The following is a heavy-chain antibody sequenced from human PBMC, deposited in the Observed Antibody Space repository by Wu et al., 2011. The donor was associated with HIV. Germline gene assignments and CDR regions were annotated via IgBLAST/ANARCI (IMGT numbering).Heavy chain of an antibody. J-gene: IGHJ4*02. V-gene: IGHV1-18*01. Sequence: QVQLVQSGAEVKKPGASVKVSCKASGYTFTSYGISWVRQAPGQGLEWIGWISTYNGKTNSAQKVQGRVTMTTDTSTNTVHMEVRSLRSDDTAVYYCARDEEGDTAMAYYFDYWGQGTLVTVSS. CDR3: ARDEEGDTAMAYYFDY. D-gene: IGHD5-18*01. CDR2: ISTYNGKT. CDR1: GYTFTSYG.